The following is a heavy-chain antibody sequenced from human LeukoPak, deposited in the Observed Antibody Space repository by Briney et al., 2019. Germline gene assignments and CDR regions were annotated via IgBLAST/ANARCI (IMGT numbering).Heavy chain of an antibody. CDR3: TRRGVDGSAFDY. J-gene: IGHJ4*02. Sequence: SETLSLTCAVYGGSFSGYYWSWIRQPPGKGLEWIGEINHSGSTNYNPSLKSRVTISVDTSKNQFSLKLTSVTAADTAVYSCTRRGVDGSAFDYWGQGTLVTVSS. CDR1: GGSFSGYY. V-gene: IGHV4-34*01. CDR2: INHSGST. D-gene: IGHD1-26*01.